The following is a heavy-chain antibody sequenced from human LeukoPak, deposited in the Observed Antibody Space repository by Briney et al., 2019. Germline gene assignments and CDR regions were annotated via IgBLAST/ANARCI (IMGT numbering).Heavy chain of an antibody. CDR3: ARGKELLGGYRRPRAFDI. V-gene: IGHV4-34*01. J-gene: IGHJ3*02. Sequence: SETLSLTCAVYGGSFSGYYWSWIRQPPGKGLEWIGEINHSGSTNYNPSLKSRVTISVDTSKSQFSLKLSSVTAADTAVYYCARGKELLGGYRRPRAFDIWGQGTMVTVSS. D-gene: IGHD3-16*02. CDR2: INHSGST. CDR1: GGSFSGYY.